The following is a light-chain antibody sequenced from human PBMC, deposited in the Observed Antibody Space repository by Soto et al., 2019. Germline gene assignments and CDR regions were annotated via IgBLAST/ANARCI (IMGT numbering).Light chain of an antibody. Sequence: QSVLTQPPSVSGAPGQRVTISCTGSSSNIGAGYDVHWYQQLPGTAPKLLIYDNSNRPSGVPDRLSGSKSGTSASLAITGLQAEDEADYYCQSYDGSLSGWVFGGGTKLTVL. J-gene: IGLJ3*02. CDR1: SSNIGAGYD. CDR3: QSYDGSLSGWV. V-gene: IGLV1-40*01. CDR2: DNS.